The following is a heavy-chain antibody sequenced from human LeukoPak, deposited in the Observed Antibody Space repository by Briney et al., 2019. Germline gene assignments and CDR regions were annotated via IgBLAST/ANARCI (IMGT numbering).Heavy chain of an antibody. J-gene: IGHJ3*02. D-gene: IGHD3-10*01. V-gene: IGHV1-2*02. Sequence: ASVKVSCKASGYTFTGYYMHWVPQAPGQGLESMAWVNPNSGGTNYAQKFQGRGTMTRDTSISTAYMELSRLRSDDTAVYYCARDFGLWFGELLYAFDIWGQGTMVTVSS. CDR2: VNPNSGGT. CDR1: GYTFTGYY. CDR3: ARDFGLWFGELLYAFDI.